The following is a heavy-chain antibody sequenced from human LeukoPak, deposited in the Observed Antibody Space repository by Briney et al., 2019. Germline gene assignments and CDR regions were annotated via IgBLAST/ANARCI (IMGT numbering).Heavy chain of an antibody. CDR3: ARGLIGTFSTGLFYYYMDV. CDR1: GCSITGGHY. Sequence: PSETLSLTCAVSGCSITGGHYWGWIRQTPGKGLEWIGSIFHSGSPNYTPSLKSRVTISVDTSKNLFSLRLNSVTAADTAVYYCARGLIGTFSTGLFYYYMDVWGKGTTVTVSS. J-gene: IGHJ6*03. CDR2: IFHSGSP. D-gene: IGHD3-10*01. V-gene: IGHV4-38-2*01.